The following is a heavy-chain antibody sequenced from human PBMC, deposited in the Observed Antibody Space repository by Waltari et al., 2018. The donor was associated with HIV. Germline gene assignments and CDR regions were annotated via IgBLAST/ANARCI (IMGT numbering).Heavy chain of an antibody. V-gene: IGHV5-51*01. D-gene: IGHD3-10*01. Sequence: EVQLVQSGAEVKKPGESLKISCEASGYIFTNYWIGWVRQIPGKGLEWMGIIYPGDSDVRYSLSFQGQVTNSADKSISTVYLQWSTLKTSDTAVYYCARQFGDSWGQGTLVTVSS. CDR3: ARQFGDS. CDR2: IYPGDSDV. J-gene: IGHJ4*02. CDR1: GYIFTNYW.